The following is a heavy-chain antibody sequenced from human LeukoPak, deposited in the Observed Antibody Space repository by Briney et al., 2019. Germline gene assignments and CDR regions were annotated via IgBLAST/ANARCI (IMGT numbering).Heavy chain of an antibody. Sequence: GGSLRLSCAASGFTFSSYPMHWVRQAPGKGLEWVVVISYDGSEKHYADPVKGRFTISRDNAKNSLYLQMSNLRAEDTAVYFCARGGGLDVWGQGATVTVSS. CDR2: ISYDGSEK. V-gene: IGHV3-30-3*01. J-gene: IGHJ6*02. CDR1: GFTFSSYP. CDR3: ARGGGLDV. D-gene: IGHD3-16*01.